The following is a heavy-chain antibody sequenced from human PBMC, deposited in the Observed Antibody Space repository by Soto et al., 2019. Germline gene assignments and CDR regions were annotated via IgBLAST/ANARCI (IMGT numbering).Heavy chain of an antibody. J-gene: IGHJ4*02. D-gene: IGHD2-2*01. CDR1: GYIFTNFY. CDR2: INPNGGST. Sequence: QVQLVQPGAEAQKPGASVKFSCKASGYIFTNFYIHWVRQAPGQGLEWIGIINPNGGSTNYAQNSQGRFTMTSDTSTNTAYMDLSSLRSEDTAVYYCTTGPASGDYWGQGTVITVSS. V-gene: IGHV1-46*03. CDR3: TTGPASGDY.